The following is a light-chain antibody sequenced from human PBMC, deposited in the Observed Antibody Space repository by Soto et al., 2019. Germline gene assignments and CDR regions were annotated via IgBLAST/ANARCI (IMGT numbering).Light chain of an antibody. CDR2: EVS. V-gene: IGLV2-8*01. CDR1: SSDVGGYNY. Sequence: QSALTQPPSAYGSARQSVTISCTGTSSDVGGYNYVSWYQQHPGKAPKLIIYEVSKRPSGVPDRFSGSKSGNTASLTVSGLQAEDEADYYCSSYAGSNNLVFGGGTKLTAL. J-gene: IGLJ2*01. CDR3: SSYAGSNNLV.